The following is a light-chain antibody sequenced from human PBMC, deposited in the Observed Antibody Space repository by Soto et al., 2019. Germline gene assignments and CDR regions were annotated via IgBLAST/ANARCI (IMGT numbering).Light chain of an antibody. CDR3: QQYNSYST. V-gene: IGKV1-5*03. CDR1: QSISSW. CDR2: KAS. Sequence: DIQMTQSPSTLSASVGDRVTITCRASQSISSWLAWYQQKPGKAPKLLIYKASSLESGVPSRFSCSGSGTEFTLTISSLQPDDFAPYYCQQYNSYSTFGQGTKVEIK. J-gene: IGKJ1*01.